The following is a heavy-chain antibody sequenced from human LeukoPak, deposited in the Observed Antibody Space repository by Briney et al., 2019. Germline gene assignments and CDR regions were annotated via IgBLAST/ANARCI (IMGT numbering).Heavy chain of an antibody. Sequence: EASVKVSCQASGYTFTIYYMHWVRQAPGQGLEGMGIINPSGGSTSYAQKFQGRVTMTRDTSTSTVYMELSSLRSEDTAVYYCARGGGNMITFGGVTSKNAFDIWGQETMVTVSS. D-gene: IGHD3-16*01. J-gene: IGHJ3*02. CDR1: GYTFTIYY. CDR2: INPSGGST. V-gene: IGHV1-46*01. CDR3: ARGGGNMITFGGVTSKNAFDI.